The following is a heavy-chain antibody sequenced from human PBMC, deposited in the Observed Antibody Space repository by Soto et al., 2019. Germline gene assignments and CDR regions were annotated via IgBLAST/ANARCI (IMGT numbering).Heavy chain of an antibody. D-gene: IGHD1-26*01. CDR1: GFTFSDYW. Sequence: PGGSLRLSCEGSGFTFSDYWIHWVRQPPGKGLVWVSRINYDGGTTTYADSVKGRFTVSRDNAKNTAYLEMNSLRVEDTGVYFCARGAASAYWGQGTLVTVSS. J-gene: IGHJ4*02. CDR3: ARGAASAY. V-gene: IGHV3-74*01. CDR2: INYDGGTT.